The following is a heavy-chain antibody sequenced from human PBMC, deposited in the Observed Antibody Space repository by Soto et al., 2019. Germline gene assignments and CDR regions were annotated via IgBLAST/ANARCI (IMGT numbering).Heavy chain of an antibody. D-gene: IGHD3-16*01. Sequence: ASVKVSCKASGYSFTRYCIAWARQAPGQGLEWMGWINTYNGNTNYAQNLQGRVTLTTDTSTSTAYMELTSLRSNDTAIYYCAMVDVYVTTSPQDVWGQGTTVTVSS. J-gene: IGHJ6*02. V-gene: IGHV1-18*01. CDR3: AMVDVYVTTSPQDV. CDR2: INTYNGNT. CDR1: GYSFTRYC.